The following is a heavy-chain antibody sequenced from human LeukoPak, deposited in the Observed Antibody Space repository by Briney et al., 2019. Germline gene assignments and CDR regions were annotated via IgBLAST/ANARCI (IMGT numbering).Heavy chain of an antibody. CDR3: ARDQWGPPSAMAYFDD. V-gene: IGHV1-18*01. CDR1: GYTFPSYG. Sequence: ASVTVSCQASGYTFPSYGISWVRQAPGPGLEWMGWISAYNGNTNYAQKLQGRVTMTTDTSTSTAYMELRSRRSDDTAVYYCARDQWGPPSAMAYFDDWGQGTLVTVSS. J-gene: IGHJ4*02. D-gene: IGHD5-18*01. CDR2: ISAYNGNT.